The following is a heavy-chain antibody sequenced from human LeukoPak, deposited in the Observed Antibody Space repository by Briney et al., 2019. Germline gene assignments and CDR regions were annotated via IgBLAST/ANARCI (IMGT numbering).Heavy chain of an antibody. CDR2: ITSSGDRT. V-gene: IGHV3-23*01. D-gene: IGHD1-26*01. CDR3: AKLYGGSYFDFDY. Sequence: PGGSLRLSCAASGFTFSSYVMNWVRHAPGKGLEWVSSITSSGDRTYYADSVKGRVTISRDNSKNTLYLQMNSLRAEDTAVYYCAKLYGGSYFDFDYWGQGTLVTVSS. CDR1: GFTFSSYV. J-gene: IGHJ4*02.